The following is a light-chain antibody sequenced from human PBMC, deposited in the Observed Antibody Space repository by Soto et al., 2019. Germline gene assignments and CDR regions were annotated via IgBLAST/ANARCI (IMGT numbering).Light chain of an antibody. CDR1: RSDVGTYKY. J-gene: IGLJ1*01. V-gene: IGLV2-14*01. CDR2: DVN. Sequence: QSALTQPASVSGSPGQSITISCTGTRSDVGTYKYVSWYQQYPGKLPTLIIFDVNNRPAGISDRFSGSKSGNTASLTISGLQVEDEADYYCCSYTTTTTYVFGTGTKLTVL. CDR3: CSYTTTTTYV.